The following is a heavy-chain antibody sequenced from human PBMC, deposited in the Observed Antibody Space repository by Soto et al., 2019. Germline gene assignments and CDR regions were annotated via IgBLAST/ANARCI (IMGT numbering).Heavy chain of an antibody. V-gene: IGHV4-59*08. J-gene: IGHJ2*01. CDR2: IYYSGST. CDR1: GGSISSYY. D-gene: IGHD5-12*01. CDR3: AKPNVDMATTWYFDL. Sequence: SETLSLTCTVSGGSISSYYWSWIRQPPGKGLEWIGYIYYSGSTNYNPSLKGRVTISVDTSKNQFSLKLSSVTAADTAVYYCAKPNVDMATTWYFDLWGRGTLVTVSS.